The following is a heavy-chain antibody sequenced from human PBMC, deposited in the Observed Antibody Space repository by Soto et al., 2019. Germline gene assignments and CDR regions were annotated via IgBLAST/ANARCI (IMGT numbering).Heavy chain of an antibody. V-gene: IGHV4-4*02. J-gene: IGHJ6*02. Sequence: PSETLSLTCAVSGGSISSSNWWSWVRQPPGKGLEWIGEIYHSGSTNYNPSLKSRVTISVDKSKNQFSLKLSSVTAADTAVYYCARAPPHYYYGMDVWGQGTTVTVSS. CDR2: IYHSGST. CDR3: ARAPPHYYYGMDV. CDR1: GGSISSSNW.